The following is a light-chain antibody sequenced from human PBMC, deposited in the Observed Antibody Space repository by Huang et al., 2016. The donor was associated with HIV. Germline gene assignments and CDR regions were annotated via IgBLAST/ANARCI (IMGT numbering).Light chain of an antibody. CDR1: QSVSSY. J-gene: IGKJ4*01. Sequence: EIVLTQSPATLSLSPGERATLSCRASQSVSSYLAWYQQKPGQAPRLLIYDASNRGTGIPARFSGSWSGTDFTLTISSLGPEDFAVYYCQQRSNWAPITFGGGTKVEIK. CDR3: QQRSNWAPIT. CDR2: DAS. V-gene: IGKV3-11*01.